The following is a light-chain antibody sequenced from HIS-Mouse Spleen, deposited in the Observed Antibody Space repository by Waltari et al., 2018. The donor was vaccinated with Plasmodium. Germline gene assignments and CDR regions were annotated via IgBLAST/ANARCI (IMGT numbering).Light chain of an antibody. CDR1: QSISSY. V-gene: IGKV1-39*01. CDR2: AAS. Sequence: DIQMTQSPSSLSPSVGDRVTITCPASQSISSYLNWYQQKPGKAPKLLIYAASSLQSGVPSRFSGSGSGTDFTLTISSLQPEYFATYDCQQSYSTWTFGQGTKVEIK. J-gene: IGKJ1*01. CDR3: QQSYSTWT.